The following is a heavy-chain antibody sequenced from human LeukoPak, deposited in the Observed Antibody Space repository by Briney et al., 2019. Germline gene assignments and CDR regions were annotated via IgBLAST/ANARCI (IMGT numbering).Heavy chain of an antibody. D-gene: IGHD2-15*01. V-gene: IGHV3-33*06. CDR1: GFTFDDYA. J-gene: IGHJ4*02. CDR2: VWYDGNTK. CDR3: AKQRLVGVVDDDY. Sequence: SGRSLRLSCAASGFTFDDYAMHWVRQAPGKVLEWVAVVWYDGNTKYYADSVKGRFTISRDNSKNTLYLQMNSLRAEDTAVYYCAKQRLVGVVDDDYWGQGTLVTVSS.